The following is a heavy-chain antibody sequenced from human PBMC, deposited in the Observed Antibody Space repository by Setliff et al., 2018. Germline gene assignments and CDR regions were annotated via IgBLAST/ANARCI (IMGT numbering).Heavy chain of an antibody. CDR3: ATLPVGDLLFDN. J-gene: IGHJ4*02. Sequence: SETLSLTCTVSGGSISSSNWWTWVRQPPGKGLEWIGEIYHSGSINYNPSLKSRVTMSVDKSKNQFSLKLTSVTAADTAVYHCATLPVGDLLFDNWGQGTLVTVSS. CDR2: IYHSGSI. D-gene: IGHD3-16*01. CDR1: GGSISSSNW. V-gene: IGHV4-4*02.